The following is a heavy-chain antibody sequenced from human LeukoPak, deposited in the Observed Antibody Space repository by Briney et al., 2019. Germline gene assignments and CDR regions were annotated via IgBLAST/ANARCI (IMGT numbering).Heavy chain of an antibody. Sequence: ASVKVSCKASGYTFTGYYMHWVQQAPGQGLEWMGWINPNSGGTNYAQKFQGRVTMTRDTSISTAYMELSRLRSDDTAVYYCARDGDIVVVPAAFYWFDPWGQGTLVTVSS. J-gene: IGHJ5*02. D-gene: IGHD2-2*01. CDR3: ARDGDIVVVPAAFYWFDP. CDR1: GYTFTGYY. CDR2: INPNSGGT. V-gene: IGHV1-2*02.